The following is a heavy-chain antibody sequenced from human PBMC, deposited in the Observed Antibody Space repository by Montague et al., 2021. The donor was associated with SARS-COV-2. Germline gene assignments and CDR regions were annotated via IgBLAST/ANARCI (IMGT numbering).Heavy chain of an antibody. V-gene: IGHV4-34*01. CDR2: INHSGST. D-gene: IGHD3-9*01. CDR1: GGSFSVYY. J-gene: IGHJ6*03. Sequence: SETLSLTCAVYGGSFSVYYWSWIRQPPGKGLEWIGEINHSGSTNYNKSLKSRVTISVDTSKNKDSLKQSSVTAADKAVYYCARMRFFDWPPHYYMDVWGKGTTVTVSS. CDR3: ARMRFFDWPPHYYMDV.